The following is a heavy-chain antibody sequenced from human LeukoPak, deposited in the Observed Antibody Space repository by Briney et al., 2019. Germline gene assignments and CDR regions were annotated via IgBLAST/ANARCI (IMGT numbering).Heavy chain of an antibody. CDR1: GFTFSSYS. CDR3: ASSVYDILTGYYPPDDY. Sequence: PGGSLRLSCAASGFTFSSYSMNWVRQAPGKGLEWVSSISSSSSYIYYADSVKGRFTISRDNAKNSLYLQMNSLRAEDTAVYYCASSVYDILTGYYPPDDYWGQGTLVTVSS. V-gene: IGHV3-21*01. CDR2: ISSSSSYI. D-gene: IGHD3-9*01. J-gene: IGHJ4*02.